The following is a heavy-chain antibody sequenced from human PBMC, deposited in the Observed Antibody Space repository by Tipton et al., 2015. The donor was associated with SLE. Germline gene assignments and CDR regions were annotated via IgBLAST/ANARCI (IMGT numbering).Heavy chain of an antibody. CDR3: ARDWCSSTSCYGYYYMDV. Sequence: TLSLTCSVSGGSISGSSYYWGWIRQSPGKGLEWIGNVFYSGNTYYNPTLKSRVTISVDTSNNQFSLKLNSMTAADTAVYYCARDWCSSTSCYGYYYMDVWGKGTTVTVSS. CDR2: VFYSGNT. J-gene: IGHJ6*03. D-gene: IGHD2-2*01. CDR1: GGSISGSSYY. V-gene: IGHV4-39*07.